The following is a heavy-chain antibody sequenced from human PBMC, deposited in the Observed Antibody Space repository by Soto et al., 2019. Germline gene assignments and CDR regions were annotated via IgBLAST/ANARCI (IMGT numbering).Heavy chain of an antibody. Sequence: QVQLVQSGAEVKKPGASVKVSCKASGYTFTSYGVSWVRQAPGQGLEWMGWISGYNGNTNDAQKLQGRVTMTTDTSTRTDYMELRSLRYDETAEYCWSRSGKYSYGSGRHYYYGMDVWGQGTTVTVSS. CDR2: ISGYNGNT. CDR3: SRSGKYSYGSGRHYYYGMDV. V-gene: IGHV1-18*04. J-gene: IGHJ6*02. CDR1: GYTFTSYG. D-gene: IGHD3-10*01.